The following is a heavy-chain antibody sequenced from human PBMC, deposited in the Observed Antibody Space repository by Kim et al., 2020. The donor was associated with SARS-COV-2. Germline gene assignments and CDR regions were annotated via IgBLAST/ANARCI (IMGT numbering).Heavy chain of an antibody. CDR3: AHRRDSRYWGDAFDI. J-gene: IGHJ3*02. CDR2: IYWDGDK. Sequence: SGPTLVKPTQTLTLTCTFSGFSLSTSGVGVGWIRQPPGKALEWLALIYWDGDKRYSPSLKSRLTITKDTSKNQVVLTMTNMDPVDTATYYCAHRRDSRYWGDAFDIWGQGTMVTVSS. CDR1: GFSLSTSGVG. D-gene: IGHD2-21*02. V-gene: IGHV2-5*02.